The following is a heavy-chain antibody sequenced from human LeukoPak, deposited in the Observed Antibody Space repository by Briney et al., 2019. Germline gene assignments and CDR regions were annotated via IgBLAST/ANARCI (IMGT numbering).Heavy chain of an antibody. CDR3: ARAITMVRGVWAFDY. CDR2: IYYSGST. J-gene: IGHJ4*02. Sequence: SETLSLTCTVSGGSMSPYHWGWIRKPPGKGLEWTGYIYYSGSTNYNPSLKSRVTITVDTSKNQFSLKLSSVTAADTAVYYCARAITMVRGVWAFDYWGQGTLVTVSS. CDR1: GGSMSPYH. D-gene: IGHD3-10*01. V-gene: IGHV4-59*12.